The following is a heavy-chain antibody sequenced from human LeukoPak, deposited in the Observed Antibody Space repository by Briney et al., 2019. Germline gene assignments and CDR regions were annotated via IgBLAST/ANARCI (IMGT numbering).Heavy chain of an antibody. J-gene: IGHJ4*02. CDR3: AREGGTIEIGEFDY. CDR2: IQYDGSEK. CDR1: GLTFTFSTSG. D-gene: IGHD3-16*02. V-gene: IGHV3-30*02. Sequence: GGSLRLSCAASGLTFTFSTSGIHWVRQAPGKGLEWVAFIQYDGSEKYYAGSVEGRCTTSRDNSKNTVYLQMNSLTGEDTAIYYCAREGGTIEIGEFDYWGQGTLVTVSS.